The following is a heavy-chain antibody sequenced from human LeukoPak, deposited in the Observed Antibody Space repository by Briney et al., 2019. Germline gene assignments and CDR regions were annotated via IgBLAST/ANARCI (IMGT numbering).Heavy chain of an antibody. CDR3: AKDPFNWGFAGYFDY. CDR2: ISGSGGST. Sequence: PGGSLRLSCAASGFTFSTYGINWVRQAPGKGLEWVSGISGSGGSTYYADSVKGRFTISRDNSKNTLYLQMNSLRAEDTAVYYCAKDPFNWGFAGYFDYWGQGTLVTVSS. CDR1: GFTFSTYG. J-gene: IGHJ4*02. D-gene: IGHD7-27*01. V-gene: IGHV3-23*01.